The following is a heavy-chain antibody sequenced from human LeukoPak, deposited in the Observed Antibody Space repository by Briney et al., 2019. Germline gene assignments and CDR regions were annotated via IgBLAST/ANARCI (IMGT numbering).Heavy chain of an antibody. CDR1: GGSISTYY. J-gene: IGHJ5*02. CDR2: VYYTGST. Sequence: PSETLSLTCTVSGGSISTYYWTWIRQPPGKGLEWIGYVYYTGSTNYNPSLKSRVTISVDTSKNQFSLKLSSVTAADTAVYYCARWSSNYYDSSGRRFDPWGQGTLVTVSS. CDR3: ARWSSNYYDSSGRRFDP. D-gene: IGHD3-22*01. V-gene: IGHV4-59*12.